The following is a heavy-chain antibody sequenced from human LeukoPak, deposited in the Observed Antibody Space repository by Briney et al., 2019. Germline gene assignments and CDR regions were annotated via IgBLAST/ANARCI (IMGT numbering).Heavy chain of an antibody. Sequence: PSETLSLTCTVSGGSISTSNYYWGWIRQPPGKGLEWIGNIFYSGSTYYSPSVKSRVTISVDTSKNQFSLKLSSVTPEDTAVYYCARAEGGGYSGYDFWGQGTLVTVSS. CDR2: IFYSGST. CDR3: ARAEGGGYSGYDF. D-gene: IGHD5-12*01. CDR1: GGSISTSNYY. V-gene: IGHV4-39*07. J-gene: IGHJ4*02.